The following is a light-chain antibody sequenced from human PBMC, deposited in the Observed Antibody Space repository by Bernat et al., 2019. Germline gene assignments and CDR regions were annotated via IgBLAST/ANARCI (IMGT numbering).Light chain of an antibody. CDR3: LQDYKYPYT. V-gene: IGKV1-6*01. CDR2: SAS. CDR1: QYIRNE. J-gene: IGKJ2*01. Sequence: AIQMTQSPSSLSASVGDRVTITCRAGQYIRNECAWYQQKPGKAPKLLIYSASTLHYGVPSRFSGSGFGTDFTLTITGLQPEDFATYYCLQDYKYPYTFGQGTNLEIK.